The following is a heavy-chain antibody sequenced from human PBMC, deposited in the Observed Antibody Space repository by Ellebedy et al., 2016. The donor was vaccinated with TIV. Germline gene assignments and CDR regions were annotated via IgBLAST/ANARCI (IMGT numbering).Heavy chain of an antibody. CDR2: IKHDGSEK. V-gene: IGHV3-7*01. D-gene: IGHD3-10*01. Sequence: PGGSLRLSCAASGFTFSNYWMSWVRQAPGKGLEWVANIKHDGSEKYYVDSVKGRFTISRDNTKNSLYLQMNSLRAEDKAVYYCASRITIVRGAIVLRYYDYWGQGTLVTVSS. CDR3: ASRITIVRGAIVLRYYDY. CDR1: GFTFSNYW. J-gene: IGHJ4*02.